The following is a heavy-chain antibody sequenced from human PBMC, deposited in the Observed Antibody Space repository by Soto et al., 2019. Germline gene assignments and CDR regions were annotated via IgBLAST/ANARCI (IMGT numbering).Heavy chain of an antibody. CDR2: IYYSGST. J-gene: IGHJ5*02. V-gene: IGHV4-30-4*01. CDR1: GGSISRGYYY. CDR3: ARAVVVVVTATYWFDP. D-gene: IGHD2-15*01. Sequence: SETLSLTCTVSGGSISRGYYYFSWIRQPPGKGLEWIGYIYYSGSTYYNPSLKSRVTISVDTSKNKFSLKLSSVTAADTAVYYCARAVVVVVTATYWFDPWGQGTLVTVSS.